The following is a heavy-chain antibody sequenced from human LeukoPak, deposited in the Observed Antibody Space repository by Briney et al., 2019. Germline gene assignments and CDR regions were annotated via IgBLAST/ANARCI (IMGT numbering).Heavy chain of an antibody. D-gene: IGHD6-13*01. V-gene: IGHV3-21*01. CDR3: ERDQAAAGTIGY. Sequence: GGSLRLSCAASGFTFSSYSMNWVRQAPGKGLEWVSSISSSSSYIYYADSVKGRFTISRDNAKNSLYLQMNSLRAEDTAVYYCERDQAAAGTIGYWGQGTLVTVSS. J-gene: IGHJ4*02. CDR1: GFTFSSYS. CDR2: ISSSSSYI.